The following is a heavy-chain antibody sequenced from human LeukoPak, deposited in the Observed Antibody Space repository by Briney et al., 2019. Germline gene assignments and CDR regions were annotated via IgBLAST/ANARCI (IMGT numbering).Heavy chain of an antibody. V-gene: IGHV4-4*07. D-gene: IGHD3-22*01. Sequence: SETLSLTCTVSGGSISSYYWSWLRQPAGKGLEWIGRIYTSGSTNYNPPLKSRVTMSVDTSKNQFSLKLSSVTAADTAVYYCARGYYYDSSGYYPDAFDIWGQGTMVTVSS. CDR1: GGSISSYY. J-gene: IGHJ3*02. CDR3: ARGYYYDSSGYYPDAFDI. CDR2: IYTSGST.